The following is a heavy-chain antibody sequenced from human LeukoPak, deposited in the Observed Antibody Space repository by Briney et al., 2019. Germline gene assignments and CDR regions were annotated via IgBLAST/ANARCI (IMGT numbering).Heavy chain of an antibody. CDR3: ATDPRPDSGNFLGFDY. CDR2: INQDGSEK. CDR1: GFTFRRYW. V-gene: IGHV3-7*01. Sequence: GSLRLSCAASGFTFRRYWMSWVRQAPGKGLEWVANINQDGSEKYYVDSVKGRFTISRDNSKNSLYLQMSSVRAEDAAVHYCATDPRPDSGNFLGFDYWGQGTLVTVSS. D-gene: IGHD4-23*01. J-gene: IGHJ4*02.